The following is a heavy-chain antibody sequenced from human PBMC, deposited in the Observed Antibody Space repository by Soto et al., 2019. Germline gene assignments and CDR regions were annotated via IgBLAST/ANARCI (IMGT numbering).Heavy chain of an antibody. V-gene: IGHV4-39*01. D-gene: IGHD1-7*01. CDR2: IYYSGST. CDR3: ARRHGTTGWFDP. Sequence: SETLSLPCTVSGGSISSSSYYWGGIRQPPGKGLEWIGRIYYSGSTYYNPSLKSRVTISVDTSKNQFSLKLSSVTAADTAVYYCARRHGTTGWFDPWGQGTLVTVSA. CDR1: GGSISSSSYY. J-gene: IGHJ5*02.